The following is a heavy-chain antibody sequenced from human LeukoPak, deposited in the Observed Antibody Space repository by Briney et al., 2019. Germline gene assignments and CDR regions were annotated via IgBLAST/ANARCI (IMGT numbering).Heavy chain of an antibody. Sequence: SETLSLTCDVSGGSCDDYYCSWIRQPPGKGLEWIGEINHSGSTNYNPSLKSRVTISVDTSKNQFSLKLSSVTAADTAVYYCASARELPSLDPTGNYWGQGTLVTVSS. CDR2: INHSGST. CDR3: ASARELPSLDPTGNY. V-gene: IGHV4-34*01. J-gene: IGHJ4*02. D-gene: IGHD1-26*01. CDR1: GGSCDDYY.